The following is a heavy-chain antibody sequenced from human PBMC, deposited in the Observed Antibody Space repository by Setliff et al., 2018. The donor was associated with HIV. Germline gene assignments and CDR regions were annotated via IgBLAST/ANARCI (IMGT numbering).Heavy chain of an antibody. Sequence: SETLSLTCALYGESLSGHYWSWIRQSPGKGLEWIGEINQSGDTNYNPSLKSRTIMSVETSKNQFSLKLNSVTAADTAAYYCARGALSLTMTKLLSFFDSWGQGSQVTVSS. V-gene: IGHV4-34*01. D-gene: IGHD3-22*01. CDR3: ARGALSLTMTKLLSFFDS. CDR2: INQSGDT. J-gene: IGHJ4*02. CDR1: GESLSGHY.